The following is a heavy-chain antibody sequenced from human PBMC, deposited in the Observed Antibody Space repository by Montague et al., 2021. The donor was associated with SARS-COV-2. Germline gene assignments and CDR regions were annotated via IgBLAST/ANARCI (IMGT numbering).Heavy chain of an antibody. CDR1: GGSINDHY. J-gene: IGHJ2*01. D-gene: IGHD3-22*01. CDR3: ARRGYYDSAGYHWHLDL. V-gene: IGHV4-4*09. CDR2: ISSNGKT. Sequence: SETLSLTCTVSGGSINDHYRSWIRQSPGKGLEWIGYISSNGKTNYNPSLKSRVTLSADASRNEFSLKLESVTAADPAVYFCARRGYYDSAGYHWHLDLWGRGMLVTVSS.